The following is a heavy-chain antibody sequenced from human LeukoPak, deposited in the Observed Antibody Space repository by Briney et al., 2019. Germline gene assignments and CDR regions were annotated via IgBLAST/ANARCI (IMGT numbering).Heavy chain of an antibody. CDR3: ARRYSSSWYGDYFDY. D-gene: IGHD6-13*01. CDR2: IYYSGST. Sequence: NSSETLSLTCAVSGDSISSGGYSWSWIRQPPGKGLEWIGSIYYSGSTYYNPSLKSRVTISVDTSKNQFSLKLSSVTAADTAVYYCARRYSSSWYGDYFDYWGQGTLVTVSS. J-gene: IGHJ4*02. V-gene: IGHV4-30-2*03. CDR1: GDSISSGGYS.